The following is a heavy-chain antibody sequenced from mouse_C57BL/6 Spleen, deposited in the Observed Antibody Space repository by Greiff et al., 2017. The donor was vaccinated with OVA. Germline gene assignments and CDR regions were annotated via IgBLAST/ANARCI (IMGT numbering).Heavy chain of an antibody. J-gene: IGHJ4*01. V-gene: IGHV1-55*01. CDR2: IYPGSGST. CDR3: ASYSLYDGYSFYAMDY. CDR1: GYTFTSYW. Sequence: VQLQQPGAELVKPGASVKMSCKASGYTFTSYWITWVKQRPGQGLEWIGDIYPGSGSTNYNEKFKSKATLTVDTSSSTAYMQLSSLTSEDSAVYYGASYSLYDGYSFYAMDYWGQGTSVTVSS. D-gene: IGHD2-3*01.